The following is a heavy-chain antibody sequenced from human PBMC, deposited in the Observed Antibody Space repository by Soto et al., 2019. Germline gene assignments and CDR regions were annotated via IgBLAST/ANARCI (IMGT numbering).Heavy chain of an antibody. CDR1: GFTFNMYA. J-gene: IGHJ4*02. V-gene: IGHV3-23*01. CDR2: IGGSGTNT. CDR3: ARTITGYFWAGDY. D-gene: IGHD1-1*01. Sequence: PGGSLRLSCAASGFTFNMYAISWVRQAPGKGLEWVSGIGGSGTNTYYADFVKGRFTISRDNSKNTLYLQMDSLRAEDTATYYCARTITGYFWAGDYWGQGTLVTVSS.